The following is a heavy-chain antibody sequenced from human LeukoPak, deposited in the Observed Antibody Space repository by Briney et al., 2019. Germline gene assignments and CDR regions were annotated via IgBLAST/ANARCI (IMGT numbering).Heavy chain of an antibody. D-gene: IGHD6-19*01. CDR3: ARGPYTNGHYFDY. CDR2: ISTSSTTI. Sequence: GGSLRLSCAASGFTFSDYAMNWVRQTPGKGLEWVSYISTSSTTIYYADSVKGRFTISRDNARNSLYLQMNSLGAEDTAVYYCARGPYTNGHYFDYWGQGTLATVSS. CDR1: GFTFSDYA. J-gene: IGHJ4*02. V-gene: IGHV3-48*04.